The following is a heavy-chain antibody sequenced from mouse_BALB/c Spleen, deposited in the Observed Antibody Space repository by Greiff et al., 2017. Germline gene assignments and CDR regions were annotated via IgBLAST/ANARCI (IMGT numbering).Heavy chain of an antibody. V-gene: IGHV1-87*01. CDR3: ARLDYYGSSYDY. J-gene: IGHJ2*01. CDR1: GYTFTSYW. D-gene: IGHD1-1*01. Sequence: VQLQQSGAELARPGASVKLSCKASGYTFTSYWMQWVKQRPGQGLEWIGAIYPGDGDTRYTQKFKGKATLTADKSSSTAYMQLSSLASEDSAVYYCARLDYYGSSYDYWGQGTTLTVSS. CDR2: IYPGDGDT.